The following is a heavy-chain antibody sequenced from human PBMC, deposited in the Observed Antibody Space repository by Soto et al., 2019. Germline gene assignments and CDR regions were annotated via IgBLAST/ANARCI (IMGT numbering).Heavy chain of an antibody. CDR1: GYTFTGYY. Sequence: QVQLVQSGAEVKKPGASVKVSCKASGYTFTGYYMHWVRQAPGQGLEWMGWLNPNSGGTNYAQKFEGRVTVTRDTSISTAYMELSRLRSDDTAVYYCARDRFGYCSGGSCSENWFDPWGQGTLVTVSS. D-gene: IGHD2-15*01. CDR2: LNPNSGGT. CDR3: ARDRFGYCSGGSCSENWFDP. V-gene: IGHV1-2*02. J-gene: IGHJ5*02.